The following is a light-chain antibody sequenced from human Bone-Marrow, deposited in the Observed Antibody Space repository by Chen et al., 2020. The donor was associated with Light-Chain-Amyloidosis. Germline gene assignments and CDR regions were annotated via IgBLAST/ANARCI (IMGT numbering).Light chain of an antibody. Sequence: DIVMTQSPDSLALSLGERATINSKSNQSVLYSSNNKNYLAWYQQKPGQPPKLLIYWASTRESGVPDRFSGSGSGTDFTLTISSLQAEDVAVYYCQQYYSTPLTFGQGTKVEIK. V-gene: IGKV4-1*01. CDR1: QSVLYSSNNKNY. J-gene: IGKJ1*01. CDR3: QQYYSTPLT. CDR2: WAS.